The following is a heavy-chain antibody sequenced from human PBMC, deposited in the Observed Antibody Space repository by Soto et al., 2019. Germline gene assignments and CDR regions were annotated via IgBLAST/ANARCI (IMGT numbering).Heavy chain of an antibody. V-gene: IGHV3-23*01. J-gene: IGHJ3*02. CDR1: GFTFSSYA. CDR3: AKVGDDFWSGYYKGGDAFDI. Sequence: GGSLRLSCAASGFTFSSYAMSWVRQAPGKGLEWVSAISGSGGSTYYADSVKGRFTISRDDSKNTLYLQMNSLRAEDTAVYYCAKVGDDFWSGYYKGGDAFDIWGQGTMVTVSS. CDR2: ISGSGGST. D-gene: IGHD3-3*01.